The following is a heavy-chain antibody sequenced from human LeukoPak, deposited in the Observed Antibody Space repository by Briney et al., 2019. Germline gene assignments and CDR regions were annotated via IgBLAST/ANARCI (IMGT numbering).Heavy chain of an antibody. CDR1: GGTFSSYA. J-gene: IGHJ3*02. V-gene: IGHV1-69*04. CDR2: IIPILGIA. D-gene: IGHD3-10*01. CDR3: ARVDLWFGEFPDI. Sequence: ASVKVSCKASGGTFSSYAISWVRQAPGQGLEWMGRIIPILGIANYTQKFQGRVTITADKSTSTAYMELSSLRSEDTAVYYCARVDLWFGEFPDIWGQGTMVTVSS.